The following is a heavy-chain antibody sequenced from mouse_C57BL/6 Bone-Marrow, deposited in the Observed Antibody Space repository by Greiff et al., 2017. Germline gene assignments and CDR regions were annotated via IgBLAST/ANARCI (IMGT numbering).Heavy chain of an antibody. CDR2: IYPGSGNT. D-gene: IGHD2-3*01. J-gene: IGHJ3*01. Sequence: VQLQESGAELVRPGASVKLSCKASGYTFTDYYINWVKQRPGQGLEWIARIYPGSGNTYYNEKFKGKATLTAEKSSSTAYMQLSSLTSEDSAVYICAKEGSMDGYSFAYWGQGTLVTVSA. CDR3: AKEGSMDGYSFAY. CDR1: GYTFTDYY. V-gene: IGHV1-76*01.